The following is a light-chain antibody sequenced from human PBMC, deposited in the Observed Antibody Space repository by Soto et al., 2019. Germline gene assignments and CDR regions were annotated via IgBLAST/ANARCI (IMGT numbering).Light chain of an antibody. CDR2: DAS. CDR1: QSISSY. Sequence: DIHLNQSPSSLSAYVGDRVAITCLASQSISSYLNWYQQKPGEAPKLLIYDASALPRGVPSRFSGSGSGTKFTLTIASLQPDDFATYYCQQYETFSGTFGPGTKVDIK. CDR3: QQYETFSGT. J-gene: IGKJ1*01. V-gene: IGKV1-5*01.